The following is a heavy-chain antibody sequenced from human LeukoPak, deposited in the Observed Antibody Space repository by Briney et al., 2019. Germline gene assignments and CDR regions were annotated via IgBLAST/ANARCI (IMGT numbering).Heavy chain of an antibody. J-gene: IGHJ4*02. V-gene: IGHV1-18*04. Sequence: ASVKVSCKTSGYTFTSYYMHWVRQAPGQGLEWMGWISAYTGNTNYAQKLQGRVTMTTDTSTSTAYMELRSLRSDDTAVYYCARDGCSRTSCSDYWGQGTLVTVSS. CDR1: GYTFTSYY. CDR2: ISAYTGNT. CDR3: ARDGCSRTSCSDY. D-gene: IGHD2-2*01.